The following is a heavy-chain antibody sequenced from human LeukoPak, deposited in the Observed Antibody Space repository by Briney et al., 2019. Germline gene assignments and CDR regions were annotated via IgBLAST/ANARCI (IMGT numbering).Heavy chain of an antibody. V-gene: IGHV1-2*02. J-gene: IGHJ6*03. CDR2: INPNSGGT. D-gene: IGHD2-2*02. CDR3: ARVPSKYCGSTSCYMSMDV. Sequence: ASVKVSCKASGYTFTGYYMHWVRQAPGQGLEWMGWINPNSGGTNYAQKFQGRVTMTRDTSISTAYMELSRLRSDDTAVYYCARVPSKYCGSTSCYMSMDVWGKGTTVTVSS. CDR1: GYTFTGYY.